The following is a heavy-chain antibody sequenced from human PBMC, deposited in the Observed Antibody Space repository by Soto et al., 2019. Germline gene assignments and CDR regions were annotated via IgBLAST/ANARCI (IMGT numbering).Heavy chain of an antibody. Sequence: QVQLVESGGALVKPGGSLRLSCAASGFTFSDYYMSWIRQAPGKGLEWVSYISSTGSYSNYADSVKGRFTISRDNAKNSLYLQMNSLRDEDTAVYYCARDPHCGYDYHVDYWGQGTLVTVSS. J-gene: IGHJ4*02. V-gene: IGHV3-11*05. CDR2: ISSTGSYS. CDR3: ARDPHCGYDYHVDY. CDR1: GFTFSDYY. D-gene: IGHD5-12*01.